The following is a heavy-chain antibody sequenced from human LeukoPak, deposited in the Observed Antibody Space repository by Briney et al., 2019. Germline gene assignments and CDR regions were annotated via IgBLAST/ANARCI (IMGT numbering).Heavy chain of an antibody. Sequence: SETLSLTCMVSGGSISSYYWSSLRQPPAKGLEGMGDLYSSGSTNYIPSLKSRATIAVDPSQEQFSMKLSTVTAADTAVYYCATILSSPIGRSYWYFDLWGRGTLVTVSS. CDR3: ATILSSPIGRSYWYFDL. CDR1: GGSISSYY. V-gene: IGHV4-59*08. CDR2: LYSSGST. D-gene: IGHD6-13*01. J-gene: IGHJ2*01.